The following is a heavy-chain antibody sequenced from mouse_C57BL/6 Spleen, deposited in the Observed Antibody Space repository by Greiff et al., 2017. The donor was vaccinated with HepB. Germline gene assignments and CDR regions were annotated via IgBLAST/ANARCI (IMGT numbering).Heavy chain of an antibody. CDR2: IHPSDSDT. J-gene: IGHJ2*01. CDR1: GYTFTSYW. D-gene: IGHD3-2*02. V-gene: IGHV1-74*01. CDR3: SSPQLRLLYFDY. Sequence: QVQLKQSGAELVKPGASVKVSCKASGYTFTSYWMHWVKQRPGQGLEWIGRIHPSDSDTNYNQKFKGKATLTVDKSSSTAYMQLSSLTSEDSAVYYWSSPQLRLLYFDYWGQGTTLTVSS.